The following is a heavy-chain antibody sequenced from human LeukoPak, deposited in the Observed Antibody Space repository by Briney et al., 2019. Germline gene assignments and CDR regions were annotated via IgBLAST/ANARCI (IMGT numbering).Heavy chain of an antibody. CDR3: ARERNTAIVTAFDV. Sequence: GGSLRLSCAASGFTFSSYWMSWVRQAPGKGLEWVANTKQDGSEKYYMDSVKGRFTITRDNAKNSLYLQMNSLRVEDTAVYFCARERNTAIVTAFDVWGQGTMVTVSS. CDR2: TKQDGSEK. CDR1: GFTFSSYW. D-gene: IGHD5-18*01. V-gene: IGHV3-7*01. J-gene: IGHJ3*01.